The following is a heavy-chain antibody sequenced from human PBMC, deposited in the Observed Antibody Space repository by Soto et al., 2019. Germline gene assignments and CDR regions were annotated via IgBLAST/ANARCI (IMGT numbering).Heavy chain of an antibody. CDR3: AARALTYYYGSGAKPWFDP. CDR2: ISAYNGNT. CDR1: GYTFTSYG. Sequence: ASVKVSCKASGYTFTSYGISWVRQAPGQGLEWMGWISAYNGNTNYAQKLQGRVTMTTDTSTSTAYMELRSLRSDDTAVYYCAARALTYYYGSGAKPWFDPWGQGTLVTVSS. J-gene: IGHJ5*02. V-gene: IGHV1-18*01. D-gene: IGHD3-10*01.